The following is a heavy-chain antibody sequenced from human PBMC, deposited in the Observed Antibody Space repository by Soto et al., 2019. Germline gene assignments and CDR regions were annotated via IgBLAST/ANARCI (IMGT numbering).Heavy chain of an antibody. D-gene: IGHD3-22*01. Sequence: QVQLRESGPGLAKPSQTLSLTCTVSGASLSSGGYYWTWIRQVPGKALEWIGYIFHTGTTFYNPSLKSRVVMSIEKSDNPCSLNLRSVTAADTAVYYCARGLGYDSNGRFLAAFDVWGQGTMVTVSS. V-gene: IGHV4-31*03. CDR3: ARGLGYDSNGRFLAAFDV. J-gene: IGHJ3*01. CDR1: GASLSSGGYY. CDR2: IFHTGTT.